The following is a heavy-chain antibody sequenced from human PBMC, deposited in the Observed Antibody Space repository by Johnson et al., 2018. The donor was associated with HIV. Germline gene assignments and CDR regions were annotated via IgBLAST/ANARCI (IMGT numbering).Heavy chain of an antibody. V-gene: IGHV3-30*18. CDR2: IAYDGSNK. J-gene: IGHJ3*02. Sequence: QVQLVESGGGVVQPGRSLRLSCAASGLTFSSYGMHWVRQAPGKGLEWVAVIAYDGSNKYYADSVKGRFTISRDNSENTMYLQMNSLRAEDTAVYYCAKDIEVEQQLVRRGDAFDIWGQGTMVTVSS. CDR1: GLTFSSYG. D-gene: IGHD6-13*01. CDR3: AKDIEVEQQLVRRGDAFDI.